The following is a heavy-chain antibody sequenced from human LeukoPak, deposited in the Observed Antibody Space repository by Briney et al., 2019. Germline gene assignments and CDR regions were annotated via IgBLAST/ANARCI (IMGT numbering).Heavy chain of an antibody. Sequence: GFLWSSWAAAAFTLSSHGMLWVRQAAGKGLEWVAFIRNDGSDKYYEDSAKGRFTISRDNSKNTLYLQMNSLRVEDTAVYYCAKDQVGSTTGAFDYWGQGTLVTVSS. CDR2: IRNDGSDK. V-gene: IGHV3-30*02. J-gene: IGHJ4*02. CDR3: AKDQVGSTTGAFDY. D-gene: IGHD1-26*01. CDR1: AFTLSSHG.